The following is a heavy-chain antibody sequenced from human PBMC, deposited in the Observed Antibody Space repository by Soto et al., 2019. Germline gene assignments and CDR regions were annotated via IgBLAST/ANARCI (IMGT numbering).Heavy chain of an antibody. CDR3: AKSVYNWNDGLFDY. V-gene: IGHV3-30*18. CDR1: GFTFSSYG. CDR2: ISYDGNNK. D-gene: IGHD1-1*01. Sequence: QPGGSLRLSCAASGFTFSSYGMHWVRQAPGKGLEWVAVISYDGNNKYYADSVKGRFTISRDNSKNTLSLQMNSLRAEDTAVYYCAKSVYNWNDGLFDYWGQGTLVPVSS. J-gene: IGHJ4*02.